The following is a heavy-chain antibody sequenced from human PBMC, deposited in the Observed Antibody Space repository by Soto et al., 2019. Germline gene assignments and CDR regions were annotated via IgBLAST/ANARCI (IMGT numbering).Heavy chain of an antibody. CDR3: ARDNARPQFGGNYYYILDV. CDR2: VMPIFRTP. Sequence: QVQLEQSGPEVKKPGSSVKVSCKASGGTFRNSAISWVRQAPGQGLEWMGGVMPIFRTPDYAQKFQGRDTITADESASTAYMGLPGLRSDDTAVYYCARDNARPQFGGNYYYILDVLGHGTRVTGSS. J-gene: IGHJ6*02. CDR1: GGTFRNSA. V-gene: IGHV1-69*12. D-gene: IGHD3-10*01.